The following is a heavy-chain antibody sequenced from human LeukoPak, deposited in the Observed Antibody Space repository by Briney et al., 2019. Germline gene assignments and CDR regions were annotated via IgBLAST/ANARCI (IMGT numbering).Heavy chain of an antibody. V-gene: IGHV4-59*08. J-gene: IGHJ6*02. CDR3: ARQRAVAATREDYYYYGMDV. CDR1: GDSISSYY. Sequence: SETLSLTCAVSGDSISSYYWSWIRQPPGKGLEWIGYIYYSGSTDYNPSLKSRVTISVDTSKDQFSLKLSSVTAADTAVYYCARQRAVAATREDYYYYGMDVWGQGTTVTVSS. CDR2: IYYSGST. D-gene: IGHD2-15*01.